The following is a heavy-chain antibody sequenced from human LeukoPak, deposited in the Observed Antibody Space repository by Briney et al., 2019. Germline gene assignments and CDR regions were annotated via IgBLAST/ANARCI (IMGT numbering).Heavy chain of an antibody. D-gene: IGHD6-13*01. CDR1: GGSFSGYY. CDR2: INHSGST. V-gene: IGHV4-34*01. Sequence: SGTLSLTCAVYGGSFSGYYWSWIRQPPGKGLEWIGEINHSGSTNYNPSLKSRVTISVDTSKNQFSLKLSSVTAADTAVYYCARGKKYSSSGFVVDYYYMDVWGKGTTVTISS. CDR3: ARGKKYSSSGFVVDYYYMDV. J-gene: IGHJ6*03.